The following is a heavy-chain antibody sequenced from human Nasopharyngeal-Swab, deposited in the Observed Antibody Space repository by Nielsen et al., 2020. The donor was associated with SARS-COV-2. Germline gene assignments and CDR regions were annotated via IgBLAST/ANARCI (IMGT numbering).Heavy chain of an antibody. J-gene: IGHJ6*02. D-gene: IGHD2-21*02. Sequence: SETLSLTCTVSGGSISSGDYYWSWIRQPPGKGLEWIGYIYYSGSTYYNPSLKSRVTISVDTSKNQFSLKLSAVTAADTAVYYCARDLGVVTAKYYYYGMDVWGQGTTVTVSS. CDR2: IYYSGST. CDR3: ARDLGVVTAKYYYYGMDV. V-gene: IGHV4-30-4*01. CDR1: GGSISSGDYY.